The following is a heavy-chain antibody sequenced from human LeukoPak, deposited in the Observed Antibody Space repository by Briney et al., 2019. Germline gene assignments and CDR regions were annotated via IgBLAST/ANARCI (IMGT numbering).Heavy chain of an antibody. D-gene: IGHD2-21*02. J-gene: IGHJ6*02. CDR2: IYYSGST. Sequence: PSETLSLTCTVSGGSISSSSYYWGWIRQPPGKGLEWIGSIYYSGSTYYNPSLKSRVTISVDTSKNQFSLKLSSVTAADTAVYYCARGYIVVVTAILDYYYYGMDVWGQGTTVTVSS. CDR3: ARGYIVVVTAILDYYYYGMDV. V-gene: IGHV4-39*01. CDR1: GGSISSSSYY.